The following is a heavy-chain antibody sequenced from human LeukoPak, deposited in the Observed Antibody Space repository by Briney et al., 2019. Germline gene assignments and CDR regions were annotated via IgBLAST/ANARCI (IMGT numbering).Heavy chain of an antibody. Sequence: GGSLRLSCVASGFTFSDHGMHWVRQAPGKGLEWVAVISSDGSKKYYADSVRGRFIISRDNSKNTLYVQTDTLRAEDTAVYYCARDPIVGGRVYYFDYWGQGTLVTVSS. CDR2: ISSDGSKK. D-gene: IGHD1-26*01. CDR1: GFTFSDHG. V-gene: IGHV3-30*03. J-gene: IGHJ4*02. CDR3: ARDPIVGGRVYYFDY.